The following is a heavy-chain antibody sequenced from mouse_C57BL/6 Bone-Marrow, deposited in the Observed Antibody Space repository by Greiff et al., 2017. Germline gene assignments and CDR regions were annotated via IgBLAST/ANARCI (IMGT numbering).Heavy chain of an antibody. V-gene: IGHV1-81*01. CDR3: ARGPGEAWFAY. CDR1: GYTFTSYG. J-gene: IGHJ3*01. CDR2: IYPRSGNT. D-gene: IGHD4-1*01. Sequence: QVQLQQSGAELARPGASVKLSCKASGYTFTSYGISWVKQRTGQGLEWIGEIYPRSGNTYYNEKFKGKATLTADKSSSTAYMELRSLTSEDSAVYFCARGPGEAWFAYWGQGTLVTVSA.